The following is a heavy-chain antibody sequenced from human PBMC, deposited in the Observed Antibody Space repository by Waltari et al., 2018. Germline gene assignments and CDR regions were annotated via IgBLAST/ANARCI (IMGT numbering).Heavy chain of an antibody. V-gene: IGHV4-39*07. D-gene: IGHD2-21*02. CDR2: IQYSGNT. Sequence: QLQLQESGPRLVRPSETLSLTCTVSGGSISSTTYYWAWIRQTPGKGREWICYIQYSGNTYYNPSLRSRVTISVDTSKNQFSLNLRSVTAADTAVYYCARRVVTTGGVDYWGQGTLVTVSS. J-gene: IGHJ4*02. CDR1: GGSISSTTYY. CDR3: ARRVVTTGGVDY.